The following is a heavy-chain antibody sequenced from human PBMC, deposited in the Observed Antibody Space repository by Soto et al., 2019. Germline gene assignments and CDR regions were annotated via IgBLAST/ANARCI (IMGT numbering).Heavy chain of an antibody. Sequence: PGGTLKLSSAVQGVTLNCYRMYWVRQAPEKRLERVSFISSSNNHIYYTDCVKGRFTISRDNARNSLYLQMNSLRAEDTAVYCCARAGGYSRTTPRPRACYIDVWGQAIMGTVFS. CDR1: GVTLNCYR. CDR3: ARAGGYSRTTPRPRACYIDV. D-gene: IGHD6-13*01. J-gene: IGHJ6*02. V-gene: IGHV3-21*01. CDR2: ISSSNNHI.